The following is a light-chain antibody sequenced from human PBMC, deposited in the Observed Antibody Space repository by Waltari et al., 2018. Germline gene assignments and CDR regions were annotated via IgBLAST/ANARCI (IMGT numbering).Light chain of an antibody. CDR2: AAS. Sequence: IPLPQSPSSLSAPVGDRVTITCRASQGISSNLAWYQQKPGKAPKLLISAASTLQSGVPLRFSGSGSGTDFTLTISSLQPEDFATYDCQQLNSYPITFGQGTRLEIK. CDR1: QGISSN. J-gene: IGKJ5*01. V-gene: IGKV1-9*01. CDR3: QQLNSYPIT.